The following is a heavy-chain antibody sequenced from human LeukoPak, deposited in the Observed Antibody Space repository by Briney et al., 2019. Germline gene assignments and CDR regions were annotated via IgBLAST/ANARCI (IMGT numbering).Heavy chain of an antibody. CDR2: IYSGGST. Sequence: PGGSLRLSCAASGFTVSSNYMGWVRQAPGKGLEWVSVIYSGGSTNYADSVKGRFTISRDNSKNTLYLQMNRLRAEDTAVYYCARDPDCSGGTCYFDYWGQGTLVTVSS. CDR1: GFTVSSNY. J-gene: IGHJ4*02. V-gene: IGHV3-53*01. D-gene: IGHD2-15*01. CDR3: ARDPDCSGGTCYFDY.